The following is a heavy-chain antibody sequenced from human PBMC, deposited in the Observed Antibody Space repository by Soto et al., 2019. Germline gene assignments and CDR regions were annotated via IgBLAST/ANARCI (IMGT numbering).Heavy chain of an antibody. V-gene: IGHV4-4*03. CDR2: IYHSGTT. Sequence: QVHLQESDPGLVKPPGPLSSTAAVFVGSITTTGWSWVRNPPGKGLRWLGEIYHSGTTNYNPSLRGRVTISVDKSNNQFSLNLNSVTAADSAIYYCARHIAVPRTRGFDYWGQGNLVTVSS. CDR3: ARHIAVPRTRGFDY. D-gene: IGHD6-19*01. CDR1: VGSITTTG. J-gene: IGHJ4*02.